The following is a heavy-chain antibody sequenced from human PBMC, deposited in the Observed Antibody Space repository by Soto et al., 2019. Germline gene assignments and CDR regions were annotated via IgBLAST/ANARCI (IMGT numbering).Heavy chain of an antibody. V-gene: IGHV3-43*01. CDR2: ISWDGGST. Sequence: PWGSLRLSCAASGFTFDDYTMHWVRQAPGKGLEWVSLISWDGGSTYYADSVKGRFTISRDNSKNSLYLQMNSLRTEDTALYYCATSTGIGYSECWGKGNIVIVSS. D-gene: IGHD3-10*01. CDR3: ATSTGIGYSEC. CDR1: GFTFDDYT. J-gene: IGHJ4*02.